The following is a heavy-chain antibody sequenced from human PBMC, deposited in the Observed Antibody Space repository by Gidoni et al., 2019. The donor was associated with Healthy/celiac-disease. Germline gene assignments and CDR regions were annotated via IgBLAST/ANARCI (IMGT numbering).Heavy chain of an antibody. Sequence: EVQLVESGGGLVKPGGSLKLSCAASWFTFSGYALHWVRQASGTGLELVGLSRSKDNIYATSYAASVKGRFTISRDDSKNTAYLQMNSLKTDDTAVYYCTRFRASGDLVYWGQGTLVTVSS. V-gene: IGHV3-73*01. CDR2: SRSKDNIYAT. D-gene: IGHD2-21*02. CDR1: WFTFSGYA. CDR3: TRFRASGDLVY. J-gene: IGHJ4*02.